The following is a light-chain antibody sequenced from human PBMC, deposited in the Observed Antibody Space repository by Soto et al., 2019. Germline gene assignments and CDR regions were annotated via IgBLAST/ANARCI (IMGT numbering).Light chain of an antibody. J-gene: IGLJ2*01. CDR1: SSNIGSYS. CDR2: NNN. V-gene: IGLV1-44*01. Sequence: QSVLTQPPSASGTPGQRVTISCSGSSSNIGSYSVNWYQQLPGTAPKLLIYNNNQRPSGVPDRFSGSKSGTSASLTISGLQSEDEAGYYCEAWDASLNGPVFGGGTKLTVL. CDR3: EAWDASLNGPV.